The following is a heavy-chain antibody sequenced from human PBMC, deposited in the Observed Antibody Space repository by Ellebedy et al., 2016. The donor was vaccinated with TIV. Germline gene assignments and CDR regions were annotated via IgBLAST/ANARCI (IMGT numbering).Heavy chain of an antibody. CDR3: ARGGQQWLARPYYFDY. Sequence: GESLKISCAASGFTFSSYAMSWVRQAPGKGLEWVSSISSSSSYIYYADSVKGRFTISRDNAKNSLYLQMNSLRAEDTAVYYCARGGQQWLARPYYFDYWGQGTLVTVSS. CDR2: ISSSSSYI. D-gene: IGHD6-19*01. V-gene: IGHV3-21*04. CDR1: GFTFSSYA. J-gene: IGHJ4*02.